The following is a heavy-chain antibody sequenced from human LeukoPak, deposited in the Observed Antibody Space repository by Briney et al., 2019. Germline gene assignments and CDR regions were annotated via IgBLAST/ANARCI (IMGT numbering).Heavy chain of an antibody. CDR3: AKGYSGYSSSWHIDY. CDR2: ISGSGGST. Sequence: GGSLRLSCAASGFTFSSYAMSWVRQAPGKGLEWVLAISGSGGSTYYADSVKGRFTISRDNSKNTLYLQMNSLRAEDTAVYYCAKGYSGYSSSWHIDYWGQGTLVTVSS. D-gene: IGHD6-13*01. V-gene: IGHV3-23*01. CDR1: GFTFSSYA. J-gene: IGHJ4*02.